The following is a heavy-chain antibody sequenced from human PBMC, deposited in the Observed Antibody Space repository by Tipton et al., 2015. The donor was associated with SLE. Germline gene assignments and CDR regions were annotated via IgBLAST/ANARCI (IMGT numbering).Heavy chain of an antibody. Sequence: SLRLSCAASGFNSNNYAINWVRQAPGKGLEWVSTISRSGFSTYYADSVKGRMIISRDSSKNTLFLQMNSLRAEDTAVYYCARRESGSYQSAFDVWGQGTMVTVSS. CDR2: ISRSGFST. D-gene: IGHD1-26*01. J-gene: IGHJ3*01. V-gene: IGHV3-23*01. CDR1: GFNSNNYA. CDR3: ARRESGSYQSAFDV.